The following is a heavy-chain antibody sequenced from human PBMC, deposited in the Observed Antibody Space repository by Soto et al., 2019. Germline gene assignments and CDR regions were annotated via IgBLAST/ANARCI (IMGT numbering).Heavy chain of an antibody. Sequence: QVQLVESGGGVVQPGRSLRLSCAASGFTFSSYGMHWVRQAPGKGLEWVAVIWYDGSNKYYADSVKGRFTISRDNSKNTLYLQMNSLRAEDTAVYYCARDPSDSSWTFDYWGQGTLVTVSS. CDR2: IWYDGSNK. D-gene: IGHD6-13*01. CDR1: GFTFSSYG. CDR3: ARDPSDSSWTFDY. J-gene: IGHJ4*02. V-gene: IGHV3-33*01.